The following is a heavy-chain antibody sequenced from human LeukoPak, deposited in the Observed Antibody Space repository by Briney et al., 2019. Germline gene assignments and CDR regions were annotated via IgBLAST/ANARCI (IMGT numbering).Heavy chain of an antibody. CDR1: GGSLSSGGYY. V-gene: IGHV4-30-2*01. D-gene: IGHD3-3*01. CDR2: IYHSGST. CDR3: AREVRWKIGEDY. Sequence: PSQTLSLTCTVSGGSLSSGGYYWSWIRQPPGKGLEWIGYIYHSGSTYYNPSLKSRVTISVDRSKNQFSLKLSSVTAADTAVYYCAREVRWKIGEDYWGQGTLVTVSS. J-gene: IGHJ4*02.